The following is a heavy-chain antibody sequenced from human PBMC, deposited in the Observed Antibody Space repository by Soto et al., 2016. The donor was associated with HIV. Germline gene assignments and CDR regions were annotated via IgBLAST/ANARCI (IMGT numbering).Heavy chain of an antibody. CDR2: ISGYNDIT. D-gene: IGHD6-13*01. CDR3: AREGWRSSSSSYDYYSYMDV. Sequence: QVQLLQSGPEVKKPGASVKVSCKASGYTFATYGVSWVRQAPGHGLEWMGWISGYNDITKYAEQFQGRVTMTTDTSTSTAYMELRSLRSDDTAVYYCAREGWRSSSSSYDYYSYMDVWAKGPRSPSP. CDR1: GYTFATYG. J-gene: IGHJ6*03. V-gene: IGHV1-18*01.